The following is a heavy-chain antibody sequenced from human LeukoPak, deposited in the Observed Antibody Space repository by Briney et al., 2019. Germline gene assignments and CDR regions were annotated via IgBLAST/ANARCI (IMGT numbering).Heavy chain of an antibody. CDR2: IGGSGGNA. V-gene: IGHV3-23*01. J-gene: IGHJ4*02. CDR1: GFTFSSYA. Sequence: PGGSLRLSCAASGFTFSSYAMSWVRQAPGKGLEWVSAIGGSGGNAYYADSMKGRFTISRDNSKNTPYLQMNSLRAEDTAVYYCAKDSCSGGSCYTRSSDYWGQGTLVTVSS. CDR3: AKDSCSGGSCYTRSSDY. D-gene: IGHD2-15*01.